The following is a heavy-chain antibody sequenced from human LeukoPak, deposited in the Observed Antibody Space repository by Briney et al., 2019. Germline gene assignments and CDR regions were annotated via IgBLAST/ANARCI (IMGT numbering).Heavy chain of an antibody. J-gene: IGHJ4*02. CDR3: AKGGYYDTSAY. Sequence: GGSLRLSCAASGFTFRSYAMSWVRQAPGKGLEWVSGISGTGGGTYYADSVKGRFTISRDNSKNTMYLQMNSLRAEDTAVYYCAKGGYYDTSAYWGQGTLVTVSS. V-gene: IGHV3-23*01. D-gene: IGHD3-22*01. CDR1: GFTFRSYA. CDR2: ISGTGGGT.